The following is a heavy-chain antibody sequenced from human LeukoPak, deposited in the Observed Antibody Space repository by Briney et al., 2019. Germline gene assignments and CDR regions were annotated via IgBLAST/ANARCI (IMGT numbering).Heavy chain of an antibody. Sequence: SETLSLTCTVSGGSISSYYWSWIRQPAGKGLEWIGRIYTSGSTYYNPSLKSRVTISVDTSKNQFSLKLSSVTAADTAVYYCARLRREVGATRYYFDYWGQGTLVTVSS. CDR2: IYTSGST. J-gene: IGHJ4*02. V-gene: IGHV4-4*07. CDR3: ARLRREVGATRYYFDY. D-gene: IGHD1-26*01. CDR1: GGSISSYY.